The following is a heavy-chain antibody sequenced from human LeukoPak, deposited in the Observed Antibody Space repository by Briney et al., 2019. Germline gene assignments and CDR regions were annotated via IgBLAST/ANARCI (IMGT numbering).Heavy chain of an antibody. Sequence: PGGSLRLSCAGSGFSVSNNYMSWVRQAPGKGLEWVAVIYSGASSYYADSVKGRIIVSRDNSKNTLYLQMNTLRAEDTALYYWARSTIGAAGTADYWGQGTLVTVSS. CDR3: ARSTIGAAGTADY. V-gene: IGHV3-53*01. D-gene: IGHD6-13*01. CDR1: GFSVSNNY. CDR2: IYSGASS. J-gene: IGHJ4*02.